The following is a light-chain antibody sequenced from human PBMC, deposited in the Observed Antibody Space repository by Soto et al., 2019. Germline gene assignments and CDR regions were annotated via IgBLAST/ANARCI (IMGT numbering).Light chain of an antibody. CDR1: SSDVGGYNY. J-gene: IGLJ2*01. CDR2: EVT. V-gene: IGLV2-14*01. Sequence: QSVLTQPASVSGSLGQSITISCSGTSSDVGGYNYVSWYQQHPGKAPKLMIYEVTNRPSGVSNRFSGSKSGNTASLTISGLQAEDEADYYCSSYTSSGTLIFGGGTKLTV. CDR3: SSYTSSGTLI.